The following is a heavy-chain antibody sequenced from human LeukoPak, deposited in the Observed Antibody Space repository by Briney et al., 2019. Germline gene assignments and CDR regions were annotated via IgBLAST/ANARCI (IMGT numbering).Heavy chain of an antibody. Sequence: PGGSLRLSCAASGFTFSSYAMSWVRQAPGKGLEWVSAISGSGGSTYYADSVKGRFTISRDNSKNTLYLQMNSLRAEDTAVYYCAKVPYYDFWSGYPNWIDPWGQGTLVTVSS. CDR3: AKVPYYDFWSGYPNWIDP. V-gene: IGHV3-23*01. D-gene: IGHD3-3*01. J-gene: IGHJ5*02. CDR1: GFTFSSYA. CDR2: ISGSGGST.